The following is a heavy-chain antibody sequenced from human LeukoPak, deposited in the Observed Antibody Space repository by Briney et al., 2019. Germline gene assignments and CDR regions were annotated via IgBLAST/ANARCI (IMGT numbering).Heavy chain of an antibody. V-gene: IGHV3-11*04. CDR1: GFTFSDYY. CDR3: VRANYGFDY. J-gene: IGHJ4*02. D-gene: IGHD3-10*01. Sequence: TGGSLRLSCAASGFTFSDYYMSWIRQAPGKGLEWISYITGGGNTIEYGDSVKGRFTISRDNAKNSLFLQMNSLRTEDTAVYYCVRANYGFDYWGKGTLVTVSS. CDR2: ITGGGNTI.